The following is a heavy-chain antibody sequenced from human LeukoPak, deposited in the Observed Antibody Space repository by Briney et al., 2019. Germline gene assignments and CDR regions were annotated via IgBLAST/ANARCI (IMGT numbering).Heavy chain of an antibody. D-gene: IGHD6-13*01. CDR3: EREASSSWTPSFDY. Sequence: GRSLRLSCSAAAFTFSSDWMSWVRQAPEKGLEWVANIKKDGSEKYYVDSVKGRFTISRDNAKNSLYPQMNSLRAEDTAVYHCEREASSSWTPSFDYWGQGTLVTVSS. CDR2: IKKDGSEK. J-gene: IGHJ4*02. CDR1: AFTFSSDW. V-gene: IGHV3-7*01.